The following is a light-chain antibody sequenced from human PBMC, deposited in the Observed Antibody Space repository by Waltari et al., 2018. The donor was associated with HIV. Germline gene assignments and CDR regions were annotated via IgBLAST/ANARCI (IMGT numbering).Light chain of an antibody. V-gene: IGKV3-11*01. CDR3: QQRSNWPRT. Sequence: EIVLTQSPTTLSLSPGERATLARRASQSVGAYLAWYQQKPGQAPRLLIYDASNRATGIPARFSGSGSGTDFTLTISSLEPEDFAVYYCQQRSNWPRTFGGGTKVEIK. J-gene: IGKJ4*01. CDR1: QSVGAY. CDR2: DAS.